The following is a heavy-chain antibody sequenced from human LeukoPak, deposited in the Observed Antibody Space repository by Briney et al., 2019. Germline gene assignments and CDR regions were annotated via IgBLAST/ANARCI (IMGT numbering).Heavy chain of an antibody. CDR1: GYTFTSYA. CDR3: ATEVVGYGDVHYFDS. J-gene: IGHJ4*02. D-gene: IGHD4-17*01. V-gene: IGHV1-3*02. CDR2: SNAGNGNT. Sequence: ASVKVSCKASGYTFTSYAMHWVRQAPGQRLEWMGWSNAGNGNTKYSQEFQGRVTMSEDTSTDTAYMDLSSLRSEDTAVYYCATEVVGYGDVHYFDSWGQGTLVTVSS.